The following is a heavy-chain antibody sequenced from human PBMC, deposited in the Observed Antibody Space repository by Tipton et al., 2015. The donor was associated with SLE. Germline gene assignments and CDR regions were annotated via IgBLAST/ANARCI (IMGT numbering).Heavy chain of an antibody. V-gene: IGHV3-74*01. CDR2: INPDGSVR. CDR1: GFTFNNYW. J-gene: IGHJ4*02. D-gene: IGHD7-27*01. CDR3: ARDLHWGSSDF. Sequence: GSLRLSCAASGFTFNNYWMHWFRQSPGKGMVWVSCINPDGSVRRYADSVKGRFTISRDSAKNSLSLQMNSLRADDTGVYYCARDLHWGSSDFWGQGTLVTVSS.